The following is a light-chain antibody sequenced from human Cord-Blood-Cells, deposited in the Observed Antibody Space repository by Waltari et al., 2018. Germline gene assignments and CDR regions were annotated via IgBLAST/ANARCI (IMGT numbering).Light chain of an antibody. Sequence: QSALTQPASVSGSPGQSITISCTGTSSDVGGYNYVSWYQQHPGKAPKLMIYDVSNRPSGVSNRFSGSKSGNTVSLTISGLQAEYEADYYCSSYTSSSTLVFGTGTKVTVL. CDR3: SSYTSSSTLV. CDR2: DVS. J-gene: IGLJ1*01. V-gene: IGLV2-14*01. CDR1: SSDVGGYNY.